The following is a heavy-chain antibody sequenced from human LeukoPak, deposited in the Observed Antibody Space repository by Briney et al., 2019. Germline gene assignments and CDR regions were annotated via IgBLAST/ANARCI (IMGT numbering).Heavy chain of an antibody. CDR1: GFTFSAYA. Sequence: GGSLRLSCSASGFTFSAYAMTWVRQAPGKGLEWVSSIGSDNKPHYSESVKGRFAISRDNSKSMLFLQLNSLRAEDTALYYCARDRGTDWLDYWGQGTLVTVSS. CDR3: ARDRGTDWLDY. D-gene: IGHD3-9*01. CDR2: IGSDNKP. J-gene: IGHJ4*02. V-gene: IGHV3-23*01.